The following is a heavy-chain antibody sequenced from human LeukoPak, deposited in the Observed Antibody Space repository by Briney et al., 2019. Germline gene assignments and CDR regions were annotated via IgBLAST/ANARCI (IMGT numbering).Heavy chain of an antibody. D-gene: IGHD5-24*01. J-gene: IGHJ4*02. CDR3: ARRDDHNGRDY. V-gene: IGHV3-23*03. Sequence: PGGSLRLSCAASGFTFSSYAMSWVRQAPRKGLEWVSLIYSGGSTYYADSVKGRFTISRDNSKNTVYLQMNSLRAEDTAMYYCARRDDHNGRDYWGREPWSPSPQ. CDR2: IYSGGST. CDR1: GFTFSSYA.